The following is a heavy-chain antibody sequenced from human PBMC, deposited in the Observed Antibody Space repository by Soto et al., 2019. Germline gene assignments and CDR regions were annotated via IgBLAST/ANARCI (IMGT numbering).Heavy chain of an antibody. J-gene: IGHJ4*02. CDR1: GYTFTSYG. CDR2: ISAYNGNT. CDR3: ARVYRITMVRGELSEY. Sequence: QVQLVQSGAEVKKPGTSVKVSCKASGYTFTSYGISWVRQAPGQGLEWMGWISAYNGNTNYAQKLQGRVTMTTDTSTSTAYMELRSLRSDDTAVYYCARVYRITMVRGELSEYWGQGTLVTVSS. D-gene: IGHD3-10*01. V-gene: IGHV1-18*01.